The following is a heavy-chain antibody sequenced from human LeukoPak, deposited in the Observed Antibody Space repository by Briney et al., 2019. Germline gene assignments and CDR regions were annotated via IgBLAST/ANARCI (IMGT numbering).Heavy chain of an antibody. Sequence: SETLSLTCTVSGGSISSSSYYWGWIRQPPGKGLEWIGSIYYSGSTYYNPSLKSRVTISVNTSKNQFSLKLSSVTAADTAVYYCARSLLRWYTDYWGQRTLVTVSS. V-gene: IGHV4-39*01. D-gene: IGHD4-23*01. CDR2: IYYSGST. CDR1: GGSISSSSYY. J-gene: IGHJ4*02. CDR3: ARSLLRWYTDY.